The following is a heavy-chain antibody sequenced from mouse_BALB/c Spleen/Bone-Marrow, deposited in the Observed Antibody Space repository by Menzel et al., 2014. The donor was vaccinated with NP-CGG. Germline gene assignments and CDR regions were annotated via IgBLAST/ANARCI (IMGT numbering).Heavy chain of an antibody. Sequence: VTLKVCGAELVRSGASVKLSCTASGFNIKDYYTHWVKQRPEQGLEWIGWIDPENGDTEYAPKFQGKATMTADTTSNTAYLQLSSLTSEDTAVYYCNRYDWYFDVWGAGTTVTVSS. V-gene: IGHV14-4*02. CDR2: IDPENGDT. J-gene: IGHJ1*01. CDR1: GFNIKDYY. D-gene: IGHD2-14*01. CDR3: NRYDWYFDV.